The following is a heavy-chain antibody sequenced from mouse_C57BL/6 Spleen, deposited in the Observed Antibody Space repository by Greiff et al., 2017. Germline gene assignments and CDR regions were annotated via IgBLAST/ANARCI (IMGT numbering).Heavy chain of an antibody. V-gene: IGHV1-19*01. CDR1: GYTFTDYY. CDR2: INPYNGGT. J-gene: IGHJ1*03. Sequence: VQLKESGPVLVKPGASVKMSCKASGYTFTDYYMNWVKQSHGKSLEWIGVINPYNGGTSYNQKFKGKATLTVDKSSSTAYMELNSLTSEDSAVYYCAIYYGYDGWYFDVWGTGTTVTVSS. D-gene: IGHD2-2*01. CDR3: AIYYGYDGWYFDV.